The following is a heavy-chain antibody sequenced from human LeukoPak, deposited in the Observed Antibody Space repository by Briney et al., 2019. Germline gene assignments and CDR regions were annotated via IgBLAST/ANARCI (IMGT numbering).Heavy chain of an antibody. D-gene: IGHD1-1*01. J-gene: IGHJ4*02. CDR3: ARGRTAADY. Sequence: SETLSLTCAVYGGSFSGYYWSWIRQPPGKGLEWIGEINHSGSTNYNPSFKSRVTISVDTSKNQFSLKLSSVTAADAAVYYCARGRTAADYGGQGTLVTVSA. CDR2: INHSGST. CDR1: GGSFSGYY. V-gene: IGHV4-34*01.